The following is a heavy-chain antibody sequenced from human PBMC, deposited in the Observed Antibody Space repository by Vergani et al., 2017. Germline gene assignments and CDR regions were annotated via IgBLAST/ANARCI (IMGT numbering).Heavy chain of an antibody. D-gene: IGHD1-26*01. CDR2: ISGNNDDV. V-gene: IGHV3-23*01. Sequence: EVQLLESGGDLVQPGGSLRLSCVASGFTFSHYSMNWVRQAPGKGLEWVSSISGNNDDVYYADSVKGRFTISRDNSKNTLYLQMNSLRAEDTAVYYCAKDWSGSPAWGGFDYWGQGTLVTVSS. J-gene: IGHJ4*02. CDR1: GFTFSHYS. CDR3: AKDWSGSPAWGGFDY.